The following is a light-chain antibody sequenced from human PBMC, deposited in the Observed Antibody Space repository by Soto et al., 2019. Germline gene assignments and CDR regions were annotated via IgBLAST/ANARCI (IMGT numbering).Light chain of an antibody. CDR2: EGT. J-gene: IGLJ1*01. V-gene: IGLV2-23*01. Sequence: QSVLTQPASASGSPGQSITISCTGTNNLVSWYQQHPGKAPKVEVYEGTKRPSRDSNRVSGSTSGGTASLTITRLQAKDEASYFWCAYVGARSYVFGPGPKVTVL. CDR1: NNL. CDR3: CAYVGARSYV.